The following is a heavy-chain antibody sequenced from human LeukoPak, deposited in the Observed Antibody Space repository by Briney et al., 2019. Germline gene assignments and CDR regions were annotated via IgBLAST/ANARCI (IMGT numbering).Heavy chain of an antibody. J-gene: IGHJ2*01. CDR1: GFTFSSYD. CDR3: VKDLYSSGWYSPWYFDL. V-gene: IGHV3-30*02. D-gene: IGHD6-19*01. Sequence: GGSLRLSCAASGFTFSSYDMHWVRQAPGKGLEWVAFIRYDGSNKYYADSVKGRFTISRDNSKNTLHLQMNSLRAEDTAVYYCVKDLYSSGWYSPWYFDLWGRGTLVTVSS. CDR2: IRYDGSNK.